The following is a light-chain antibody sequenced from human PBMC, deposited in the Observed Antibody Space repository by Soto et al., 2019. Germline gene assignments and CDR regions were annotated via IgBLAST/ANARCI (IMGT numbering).Light chain of an antibody. V-gene: IGKV1-5*03. CDR3: QQYDIYPVV. J-gene: IGKJ2*01. CDR2: KAS. Sequence: DIQMTQSPSTLSASVGDRVTVTCRASHVINNWLAWCQQKPGKAPKLLISKASTLESGVPSRFSGSGSGTEFTLTISSLQPDDFATYYCQQYDIYPVVFGQGTKLEIK. CDR1: HVINNW.